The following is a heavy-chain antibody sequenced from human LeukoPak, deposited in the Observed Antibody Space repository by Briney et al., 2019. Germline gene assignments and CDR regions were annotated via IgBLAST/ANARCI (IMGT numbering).Heavy chain of an antibody. CDR2: INPNSGNA. D-gene: IGHD1-26*01. CDR1: GYTFSDYD. V-gene: IGHV1-8*01. J-gene: IGHJ6*03. CDR3: ARALAWGGSSYSYYYMDV. Sequence: ASVKGSCKASGYTFSDYDINWVRQATGQGLEWMGWINPNSGNAGYAQKFQGRVTMTRNTSISTAYMELSSLRSEDTAVYYCARALAWGGSSYSYYYMDVWDKGTTVTVSS.